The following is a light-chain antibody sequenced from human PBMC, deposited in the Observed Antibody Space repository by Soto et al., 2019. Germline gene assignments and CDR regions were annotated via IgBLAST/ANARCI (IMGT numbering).Light chain of an antibody. Sequence: EIVLTQSPGTLSVSPGERATLSCRASQSVSSKLAWYQQKPGQAPRLLFYGASTGATGIPARFSGSGSETEFTLSISSLQYEDFAVYYCQQYNNWPGTFGQGT. CDR3: QQYNNWPGT. J-gene: IGKJ1*01. CDR2: GAS. V-gene: IGKV3-15*01. CDR1: QSVSSK.